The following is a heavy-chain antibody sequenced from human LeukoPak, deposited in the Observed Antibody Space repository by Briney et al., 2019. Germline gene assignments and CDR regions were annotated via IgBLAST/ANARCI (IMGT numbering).Heavy chain of an antibody. D-gene: IGHD5-18*01. J-gene: IGHJ6*02. CDR1: GFTFSSYA. CDR3: ARAQVDTAMAGYYYGMDV. Sequence: GRSLRLSCAASGFTFSSYAMHWVRQAPGKGLEWVAVISYDGSNKYYADSVKGRFTISRDNSKDTLYLQMKSLRAEDTAVYYCARAQVDTAMAGYYYGMDVWGQGTTVTVSS. V-gene: IGHV3-30-3*01. CDR2: ISYDGSNK.